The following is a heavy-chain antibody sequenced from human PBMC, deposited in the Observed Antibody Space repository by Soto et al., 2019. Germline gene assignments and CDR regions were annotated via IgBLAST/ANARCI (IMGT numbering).Heavy chain of an antibody. CDR2: FSGGSGAI. CDR3: ARWNGFGDS. Sequence: LRLSCAVSGFSLGPYGVTWVRQTPEKGLEWVTGFSGGSGAIFYADSVRGRFTISRDSSTAYLQMNNLRPEDTAVYFCARWNGFGDSWGQGSLVTVSS. J-gene: IGHJ4*02. D-gene: IGHD1-1*01. V-gene: IGHV3-23*01. CDR1: GFSLGPYG.